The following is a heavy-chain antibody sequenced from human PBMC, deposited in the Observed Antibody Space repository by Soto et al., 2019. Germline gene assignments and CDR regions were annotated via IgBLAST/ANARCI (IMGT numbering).Heavy chain of an antibody. CDR2: ISYDGSNK. CDR3: AKEHVGSGWSGILFYMDV. V-gene: IGHV3-30*18. D-gene: IGHD6-19*01. CDR1: GFTFSSYG. J-gene: IGHJ6*03. Sequence: GGSLRLSCAASGFTFSSYGMHWVRQAPGKGLEWVAVISYDGSNKYYADSVKGRFTISRDNSKNTLYLQMNSLRAEDTAVYYCAKEHVGSGWSGILFYMDVWGKGTTVIVSS.